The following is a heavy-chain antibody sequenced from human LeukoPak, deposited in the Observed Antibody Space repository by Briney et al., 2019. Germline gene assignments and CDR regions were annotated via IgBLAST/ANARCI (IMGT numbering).Heavy chain of an antibody. Sequence: SETLSLTCTVSGYSISSGYYWGWIRQPPGKGLEWIGSIYHSGSTYYNPSLKSRVTISVDTTKNQFSLKLSSVTAADTAVYYCARLVVAPAAIRGGLFDYWGQGTLVTVSS. CDR1: GYSISSGYY. CDR2: IYHSGST. J-gene: IGHJ4*02. CDR3: ARLVVAPAAIRGGLFDY. D-gene: IGHD2-2*02. V-gene: IGHV4-38-2*02.